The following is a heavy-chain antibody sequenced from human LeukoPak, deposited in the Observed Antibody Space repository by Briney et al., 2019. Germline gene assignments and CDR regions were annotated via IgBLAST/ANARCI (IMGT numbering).Heavy chain of an antibody. D-gene: IGHD3-3*01. J-gene: IGHJ4*02. CDR3: ARGVPEYYDFWSGYFYYFDY. V-gene: IGHV4-59*01. CDR2: IYYSGST. Sequence: PSETLSLTCTVSGGSISSYYWSWIRQPPGKGLEWLGYIYYSGSTNYNPSLKSRVTISVDTSKNQFSLKMTSVTAADTAVYYCARGVPEYYDFWSGYFYYFDYWGQGTLVTVSS. CDR1: GGSISSYY.